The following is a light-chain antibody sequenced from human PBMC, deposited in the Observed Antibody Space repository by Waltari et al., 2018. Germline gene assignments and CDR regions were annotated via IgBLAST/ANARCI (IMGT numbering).Light chain of an antibody. CDR3: HSRDTNGDVL. Sequence: SSELTQDPAVSVTLGQTVRITCQGDLPRTYYVSWFQQKAGQAPTLVIYGMNNRPSGIPDRFSASTSGSRASLTIIGAQAEDEADYYCHSRDTNGDVLIGGGTKLTVV. CDR2: GMN. V-gene: IGLV3-19*01. J-gene: IGLJ2*01. CDR1: LPRTYY.